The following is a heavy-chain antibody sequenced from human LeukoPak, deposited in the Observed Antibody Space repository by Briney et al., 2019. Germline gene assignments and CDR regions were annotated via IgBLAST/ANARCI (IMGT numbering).Heavy chain of an antibody. J-gene: IGHJ4*02. V-gene: IGHV4-59*01. CDR1: GGSISSYY. CDR3: ARGPKYYDNNGYYNLDY. CDR2: IYYSGTT. D-gene: IGHD3-22*01. Sequence: SETLSLTCTVSGGSISSYYWSWIRQPPGEGLEWIGYIYYSGTTNYNPSLKSRVTISIDTSKNQFSLKLSSVTAADTAVYYCARGPKYYDNNGYYNLDYWGPGTLVTVSS.